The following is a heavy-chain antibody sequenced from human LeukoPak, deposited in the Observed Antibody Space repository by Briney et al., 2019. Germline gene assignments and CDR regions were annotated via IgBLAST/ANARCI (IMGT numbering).Heavy chain of an antibody. CDR2: ISYDGSNK. V-gene: IGHV3-30*18. J-gene: IGHJ6*02. D-gene: IGHD4-17*01. CDR3: AKDQRVTTVTPQPYYYYGMDV. Sequence: GGSLRLSCAASGFTFSSYGMHWVRQAPGRGLEWVAVISYDGSNKYYADSVKGRFTISRDNSKNTLYLQMNSLRAEDTAVYYCAKDQRVTTVTPQPYYYYGMDVWGRGTLVTVSS. CDR1: GFTFSSYG.